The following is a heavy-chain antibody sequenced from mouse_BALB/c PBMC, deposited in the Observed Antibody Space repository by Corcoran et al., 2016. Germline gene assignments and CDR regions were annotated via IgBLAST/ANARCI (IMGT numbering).Heavy chain of an antibody. CDR3: ASYGNYYAMDY. Sequence: QIQLVQSGPELKKPGETVKISCKASGYTFTDYSMHWVKQAPGKGLKWMGWINTETGEPTYADDFKGRFAFSLETSASTAYLQINNLKNEDTATYVCASYGNYYAMDYWGQGTSVTVSS. CDR1: GYTFTDYS. D-gene: IGHD2-1*01. J-gene: IGHJ4*01. V-gene: IGHV9-2-1*01. CDR2: INTETGEP.